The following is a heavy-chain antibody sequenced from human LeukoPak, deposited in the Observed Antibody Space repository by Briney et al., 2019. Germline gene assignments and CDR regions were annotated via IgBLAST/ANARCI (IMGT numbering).Heavy chain of an antibody. D-gene: IGHD3-10*01. Sequence: SETLSLTCAVYGGSFSGYYWSWIRQPPGKGLEWIGEINHSGSTNYNPSLKSRVTISVDTSKNQFSLKLSSVTAADTAVYYCARAVNYYGSGSYYKERVQGFDYWGQGTLVTVSS. CDR3: ARAVNYYGSGSYYKERVQGFDY. CDR1: GGSFSGYY. J-gene: IGHJ4*02. CDR2: INHSGST. V-gene: IGHV4-34*01.